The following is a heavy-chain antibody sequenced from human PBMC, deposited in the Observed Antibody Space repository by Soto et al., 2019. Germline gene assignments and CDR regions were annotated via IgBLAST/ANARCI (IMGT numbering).Heavy chain of an antibody. J-gene: IGHJ3*02. D-gene: IGHD6-13*01. Sequence: PGGSLRLSCAASGFTFSSYSMNWVRQAPGKGLEWVSSISSSSSYIYYADSVKGRFTISRDNAKNSLYLQMNSLRAEDTAVYYCARAYSLPKAAFDIWGQGTMVTVSS. CDR1: GFTFSSYS. CDR2: ISSSSSYI. V-gene: IGHV3-21*01. CDR3: ARAYSLPKAAFDI.